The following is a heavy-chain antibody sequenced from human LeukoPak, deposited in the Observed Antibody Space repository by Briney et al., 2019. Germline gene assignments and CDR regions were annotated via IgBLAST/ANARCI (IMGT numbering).Heavy chain of an antibody. D-gene: IGHD3-22*01. CDR3: ARDSWDSSGQVMGY. Sequence: ASVKVSCKASGYTFTGYYMHWVRQAPGQGLEWMGRINPNSGGTNYAQKFQGRVTMTRDTSISTAYMELSSLRSEDTAVYYCARDSWDSSGQVMGYWGQGTLVTVSS. V-gene: IGHV1-2*06. CDR1: GYTFTGYY. J-gene: IGHJ4*02. CDR2: INPNSGGT.